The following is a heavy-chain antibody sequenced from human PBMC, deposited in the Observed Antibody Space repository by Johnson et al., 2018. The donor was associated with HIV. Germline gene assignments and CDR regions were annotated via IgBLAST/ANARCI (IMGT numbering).Heavy chain of an antibody. D-gene: IGHD1-26*01. J-gene: IGHJ3*02. CDR2: ILYDGSNQ. CDR3: ARALGATYAFDI. V-gene: IGHV3-30*03. CDR1: GFTFSNYG. Sequence: QVQLVESGGGVVQPGRSLRLSCAASGFTFSNYGMHWVRQSPGRGLEWVAVILYDGSNQFYADSVKGRFTISRDNSKNTLYLQMNSLRAEDTAVYYCARALGATYAFDIWGQGTMVTVSS.